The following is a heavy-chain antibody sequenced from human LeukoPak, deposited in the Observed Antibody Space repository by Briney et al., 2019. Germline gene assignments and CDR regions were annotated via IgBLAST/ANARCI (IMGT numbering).Heavy chain of an antibody. D-gene: IGHD1-26*01. CDR2: IIPIFGTA. V-gene: IGHV1-69*06. J-gene: IGHJ1*01. CDR3: AREEAGGSHRYEYFQH. CDR1: GGTFSSYA. Sequence: ASVKVSCKASGGTFSSYAISWVRQAPGQGLEWMGGIIPIFGTANYAQKFQGRVTITADKSTSTAYMELSSLRSEDTAVYYCAREEAGGSHRYEYFQHWGQGTLVTVSS.